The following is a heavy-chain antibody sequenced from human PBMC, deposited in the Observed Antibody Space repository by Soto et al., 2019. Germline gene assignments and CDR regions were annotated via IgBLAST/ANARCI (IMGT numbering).Heavy chain of an antibody. CDR1: GDSASSNSAA. CDR2: TYYRSKWYN. V-gene: IGHV6-1*01. J-gene: IGHJ1*01. D-gene: IGHD3-22*01. CDR3: ARDYSSGYSTDGYFQH. Sequence: QPLSLTSAISGDSASSNSAAWNWIRQSPSRGLEWLGRTYYRSKWYNDYAVSVKSRITINPDTSKNQFSLQLNSVTPEDTAVYYCARDYSSGYSTDGYFQHWGQGTLVTVSS.